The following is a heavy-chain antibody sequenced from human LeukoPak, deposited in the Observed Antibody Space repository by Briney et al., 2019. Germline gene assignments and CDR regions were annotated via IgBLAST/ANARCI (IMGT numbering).Heavy chain of an antibody. D-gene: IGHD2-2*01. CDR2: IYYRAST. V-gene: IGHV4-59*08. Sequence: GYIYYRASTNYNPSLKSRVTISVDTSKNQFSLKLSSVTAADTAVYYCASIVVVPAANWFDPWGQGTLVTVSS. J-gene: IGHJ5*02. CDR3: ASIVVVPAANWFDP.